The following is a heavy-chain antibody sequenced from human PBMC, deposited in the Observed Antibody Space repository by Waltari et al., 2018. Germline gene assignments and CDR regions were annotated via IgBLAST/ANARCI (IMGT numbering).Heavy chain of an antibody. CDR3: ARIRGDWFDP. CDR2: IDWDDDK. J-gene: IGHJ5*02. CDR1: GFSLSTSGMS. Sequence: QVTLRESGPALVNPTQTLTLTFTFSGFSLSTSGMSVSWIRQPPGKALEWLALIDWDDDKYYSTSLKTRLTISKDTSKNQVVLTMTNMDPVDTATYYCARIRGDWFDPWGQGTLVTVSS. V-gene: IGHV2-70*01.